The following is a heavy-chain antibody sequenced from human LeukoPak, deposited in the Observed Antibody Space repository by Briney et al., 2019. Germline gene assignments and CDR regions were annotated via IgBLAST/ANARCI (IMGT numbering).Heavy chain of an antibody. CDR3: ASRLWFGEQPDY. CDR1: GFTFSSYG. V-gene: IGHV3-30*03. J-gene: IGHJ4*02. CDR2: ISYDGSKK. Sequence: GRSLRLSCAASGFTFSSYGMHWVRQAPGKGLEWVAVISYDGSKKYYADSVKGRFTISRDNSKNTLYLQMNSLRAEDTAVSYCASRLWFGEQPDYWGQGTLVTVSS. D-gene: IGHD3-10*01.